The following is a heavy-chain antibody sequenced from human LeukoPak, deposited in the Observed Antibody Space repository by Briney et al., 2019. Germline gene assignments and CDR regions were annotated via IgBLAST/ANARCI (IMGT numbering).Heavy chain of an antibody. CDR1: GGSISSYY. D-gene: IGHD3-22*01. CDR3: ARVSYDSSGYYYVHAFDI. V-gene: IGHV4-59*01. Sequence: SETLSLTCTVSGGSISSYYWSWIRQPPGKGLGWVGYIYYSGSTNYNPSLKSRVTISVDTSKNQFSLKLSSVTAADTAVYYCARVSYDSSGYYYVHAFDIWGQGTMVTVSS. J-gene: IGHJ3*02. CDR2: IYYSGST.